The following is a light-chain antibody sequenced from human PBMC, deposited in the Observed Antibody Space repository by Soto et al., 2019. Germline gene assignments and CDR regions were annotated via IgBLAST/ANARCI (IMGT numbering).Light chain of an antibody. CDR2: LGS. Sequence: DIVMTHSPLSLPVTPGEPAPISCRSSQSLLHSNGYNYLDWYLQKPGQSPQLLIYLGSNRASGVPDRFSGSGSGTDFTLKISRVEAEDVGVYYCMQALQTPPENTFGQGTRLEIK. CDR1: QSLLHSNGYNY. V-gene: IGKV2-28*01. J-gene: IGKJ5*01. CDR3: MQALQTPPENT.